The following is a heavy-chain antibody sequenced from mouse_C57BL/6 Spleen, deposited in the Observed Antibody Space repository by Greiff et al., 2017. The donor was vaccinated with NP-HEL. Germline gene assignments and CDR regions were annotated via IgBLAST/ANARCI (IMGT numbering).Heavy chain of an antibody. CDR3: ARYLKITTVVSYYAMDY. Sequence: VQLQQSGPELVKPGASVKISCKASGYTFTDYYMNWVKQSHGKSLEWIGDINPNNGGTSYNQKFKGKATLTVDKSSSTAYMELRSLTSEDSAVYYCARYLKITTVVSYYAMDYWGQGTSVTVSS. CDR2: INPNNGGT. V-gene: IGHV1-26*01. J-gene: IGHJ4*01. CDR1: GYTFTDYY. D-gene: IGHD1-1*01.